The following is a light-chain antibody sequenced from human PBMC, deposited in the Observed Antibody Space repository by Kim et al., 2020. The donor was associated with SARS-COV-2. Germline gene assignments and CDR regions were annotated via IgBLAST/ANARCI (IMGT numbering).Light chain of an antibody. CDR1: QTVDSKK. V-gene: IGKV3-20*01. J-gene: IGKJ5*01. Sequence: GDRATRACRASQTVDSKKLGWYQQKRGQPPRLLIYGTSSRATAIQDRFSGSGSGTDFTLTISRLEPEDFAVYYCQQFGGGSPSITFGQGTRLEIK. CDR2: GTS. CDR3: QQFGGGSPSIT.